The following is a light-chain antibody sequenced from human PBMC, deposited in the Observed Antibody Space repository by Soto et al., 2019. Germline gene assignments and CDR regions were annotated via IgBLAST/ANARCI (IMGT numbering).Light chain of an antibody. CDR2: EVT. J-gene: IGLJ2*01. CDR3: CSYAGSYVV. V-gene: IGLV2-23*02. CDR1: SSDVGSYNL. Sequence: QSALTQPASVSGSPGQSITISCTGTSSDVGSYNLVSWYQQHPGKAPKLMIYEVTKRPSGVSNRFSGSKSGNTASLTISGLQAEDEADYYCCSYAGSYVVFGGWTKLTVL.